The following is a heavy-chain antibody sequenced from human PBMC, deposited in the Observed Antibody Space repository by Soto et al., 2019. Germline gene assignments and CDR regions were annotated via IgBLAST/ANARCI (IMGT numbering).Heavy chain of an antibody. CDR3: ARTTVTMDDAFDI. V-gene: IGHV1-46*01. J-gene: IGHJ3*02. CDR1: GLTLTSSS. CDR2: INPSGGST. D-gene: IGHD4-17*01. Sequence: GASVKVSCKASGLTLTSSSMHWVRQAPGQGLEWMGIINPSGGSTSYAQKFQGRVTMTRDTSTSTVYMELSSLRSEDTAVYYCARTTVTMDDAFDIWGQAIMVTVSS.